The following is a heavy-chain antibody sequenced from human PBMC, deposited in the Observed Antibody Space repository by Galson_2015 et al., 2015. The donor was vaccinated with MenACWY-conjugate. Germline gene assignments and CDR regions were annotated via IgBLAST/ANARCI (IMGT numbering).Heavy chain of an antibody. D-gene: IGHD1-26*01. J-gene: IGHJ4*02. V-gene: IGHV3-74*01. CDR3: ATAGSYRFDY. Sequence: SLRLSCEPSGFTFSTYWMHWVRQAPGKGLEWVSRIDPDGSTTDYAESMKGRFTISRDNAKNTLFLQIHSLRVEDTAVYYCATAGSYRFDYWGQWALVTVSS. CDR2: IDPDGSTT. CDR1: GFTFSTYW.